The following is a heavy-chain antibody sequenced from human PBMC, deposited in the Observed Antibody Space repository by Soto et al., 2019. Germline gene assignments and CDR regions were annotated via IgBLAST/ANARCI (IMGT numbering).Heavy chain of an antibody. CDR1: GGSISSYY. D-gene: IGHD3-10*01. V-gene: IGHV4-59*04. Sequence: PSETLSLTCTVSGGSISSYYWSWIRQPPGKGLEWIGYIYHSGSTYYNPSLKSRVTISVDRSKNQFSLKLSSVTAADTAVYYCARLSMVRGVIINIDYWGQATLVTVSS. J-gene: IGHJ4*02. CDR3: ARLSMVRGVIINIDY. CDR2: IYHSGST.